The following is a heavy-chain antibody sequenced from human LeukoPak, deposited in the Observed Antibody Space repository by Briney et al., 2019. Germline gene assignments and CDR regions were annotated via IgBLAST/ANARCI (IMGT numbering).Heavy chain of an antibody. CDR2: IWSDASNK. J-gene: IGHJ4*02. V-gene: IGHV3-33*06. D-gene: IGHD4-11*01. CDR1: GFIFNHHA. Sequence: GGSLRLSCAASGFIFNHHAMHWVRQAPGKGLEWVAVIWSDASNKFYADSVRGRFTISRDDPRKTVYLQMERMTAEDTAIYYCAKDAQRGFDYSNSLEYWGQGALVTVAS. CDR3: AKDAQRGFDYSNSLEY.